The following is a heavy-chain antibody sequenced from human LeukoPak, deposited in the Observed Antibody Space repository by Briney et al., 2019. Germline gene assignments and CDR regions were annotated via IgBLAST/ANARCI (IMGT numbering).Heavy chain of an antibody. J-gene: IGHJ4*02. CDR2: ISSSGSTI. CDR1: GFTFSSYE. D-gene: IGHD1-26*01. Sequence: GGSLRLSCAASGFTFSSYEMNWVRQAPGKGLEWVSYISSSGSTIYYADSVKGRFTISRDNAKNSLCLQMNSLRAEDTAVYYCAREERRSYYFDYWGQGIRVTVSS. V-gene: IGHV3-48*03. CDR3: AREERRSYYFDY.